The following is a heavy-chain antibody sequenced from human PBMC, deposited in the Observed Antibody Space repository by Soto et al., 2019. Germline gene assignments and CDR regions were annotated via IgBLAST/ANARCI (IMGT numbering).Heavy chain of an antibody. D-gene: IGHD2-15*01. J-gene: IGHJ6*04. CDR2: ISSSSSYI. CDR1: GFTFSSYS. CDR3: ARDLGYCSGGSCYTYYGMDV. V-gene: IGHV3-21*01. Sequence: PGGSLRLSCAASGFTFSSYSMNWVRQAPGKGLEWVSSISSSSSYIYYADSVKGRFTISRDNAKNSLYLQMNSLRAEDTAVYYCARDLGYCSGGSCYTYYGMDVWGKGTTVTVS.